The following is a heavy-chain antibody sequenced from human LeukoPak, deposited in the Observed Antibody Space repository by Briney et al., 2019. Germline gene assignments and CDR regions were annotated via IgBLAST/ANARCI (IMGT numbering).Heavy chain of an antibody. J-gene: IGHJ3*02. V-gene: IGHV4-4*07. D-gene: IGHD3-22*01. Sequence: PSETLSLTCTVSGGSISSYYWSWIRQPAGKGLEWIGRIYTSGSTNYNPSLKSRVAISVDTSKNQFSLKLSSVTAADTAVYYCARNRRWYYDSSGYSHDAFDIWGQGTMVTVSS. CDR1: GGSISSYY. CDR3: ARNRRWYYDSSGYSHDAFDI. CDR2: IYTSGST.